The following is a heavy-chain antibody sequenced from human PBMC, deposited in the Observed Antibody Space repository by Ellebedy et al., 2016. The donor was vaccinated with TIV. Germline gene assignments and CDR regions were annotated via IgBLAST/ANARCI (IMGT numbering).Heavy chain of an antibody. CDR1: GFTFSSYW. V-gene: IGHV3-74*01. D-gene: IGHD6-6*01. Sequence: GGSLRLSCAASGFTFSSYWMHWVRQAPGKGLVWVSRINSDGNSTTYADSVKGRLSISRDNAKNTLYLQMNSLRAEDTAVYYCGRDRFKGSGYFDLWGRGTLVTVSS. J-gene: IGHJ2*01. CDR2: INSDGNST. CDR3: GRDRFKGSGYFDL.